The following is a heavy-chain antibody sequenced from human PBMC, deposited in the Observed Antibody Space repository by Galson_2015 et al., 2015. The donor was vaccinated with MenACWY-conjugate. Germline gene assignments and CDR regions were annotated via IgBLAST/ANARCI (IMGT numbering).Heavy chain of an antibody. V-gene: IGHV3-23*01. D-gene: IGHD6-19*01. Sequence: SLRLSCATSGFTFSNYAMSWVRQAPGRGLDWVSTLGPSGDYTYYADSVKGRFTISRDNSKNTLYLQMSSLRVEDTALYFCAKESSGWYSESWGQGTLVTVSS. CDR2: LGPSGDYT. CDR1: GFTFSNYA. J-gene: IGHJ4*02. CDR3: AKESSGWYSES.